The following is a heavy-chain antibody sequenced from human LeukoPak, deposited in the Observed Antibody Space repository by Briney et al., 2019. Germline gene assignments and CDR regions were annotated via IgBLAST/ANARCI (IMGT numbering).Heavy chain of an antibody. D-gene: IGHD3-10*01. CDR3: ASYGSGSYTSQPFASFDY. CDR2: INPSGGST. Sequence: GASGKVSCKASGYTFTSYYMHWVREAPGQGLEWMGIINPSGGSTSYAQKFQGRATMTRDTSTSTVYMELSSLRSEDTAVYYCASYGSGSYTSQPFASFDYWGQGTLVTVSS. CDR1: GYTFTSYY. J-gene: IGHJ4*02. V-gene: IGHV1-46*01.